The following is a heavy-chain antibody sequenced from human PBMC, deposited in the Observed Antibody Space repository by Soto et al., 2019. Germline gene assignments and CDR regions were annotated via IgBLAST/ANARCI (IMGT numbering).Heavy chain of an antibody. CDR1: GYAFSSYG. D-gene: IGHD3-16*02. V-gene: IGHV1-18*04. Sequence: QVQLVQSGPEGKKPGASVNLSCKTSGYAFSSYGITWVRQAPGQGLEWMGWISAYNGNRNYAQKFQDRVTMTTDTSTSVAYMELRGLRSDDTAVYYCARVDGGVIPGPCDIWGQGTTVTVSP. CDR2: ISAYNGNR. J-gene: IGHJ3*02. CDR3: ARVDGGVIPGPCDI.